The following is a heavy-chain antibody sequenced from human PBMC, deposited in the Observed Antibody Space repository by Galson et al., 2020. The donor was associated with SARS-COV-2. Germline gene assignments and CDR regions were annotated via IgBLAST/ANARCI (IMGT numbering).Heavy chain of an antibody. V-gene: IGHV3-74*01. CDR3: ARGGYRSGWYEIY. CDR2: INTDGSRT. J-gene: IGHJ4*02. Sequence: GESLRLSCPASGFTFRSYWMHWVRQAPGEGMVWVSAINTDGSRTTYADSVKGRFTISRDNAKNPRFLQMNSLRAEDAAVYYCARGGYRSGWYEIYWGQGTVVTVSS. CDR1: GFTFRSYW. D-gene: IGHD6-19*01.